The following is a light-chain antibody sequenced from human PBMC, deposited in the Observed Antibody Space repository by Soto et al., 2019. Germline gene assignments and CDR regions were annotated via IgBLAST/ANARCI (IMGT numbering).Light chain of an antibody. CDR1: SSDVGNYIF. V-gene: IGLV2-14*01. J-gene: IGLJ1*01. Sequence: QPASVSGSPGQSITISCTGTSSDVGNYIFVSWYRQHPGKAPKLMIYDINNRPSGVSNRFSGSKSGNTASLTISGLQAEDEADYYCVSYTTSASYVVGTGTKVTVL. CDR2: DIN. CDR3: VSYTTSASYV.